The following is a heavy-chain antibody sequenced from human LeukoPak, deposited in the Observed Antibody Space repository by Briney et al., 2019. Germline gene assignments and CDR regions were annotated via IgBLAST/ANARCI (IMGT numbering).Heavy chain of an antibody. CDR2: SFYTGST. V-gene: IGHV4-39*01. Sequence: PSETLSLTCTVSGGSINSNSYYWGWLRQPPGKGLERIGSSFYTGSTYYNPCLKSRVTISVYRSENKLSLKLTSVTAADPYVYYCASPFRGYCTSISCPGPYNWFHPWGQGTLVTVSS. D-gene: IGHD2-2*01. CDR1: GGSINSNSYY. CDR3: ASPFRGYCTSISCPGPYNWFHP. J-gene: IGHJ5*02.